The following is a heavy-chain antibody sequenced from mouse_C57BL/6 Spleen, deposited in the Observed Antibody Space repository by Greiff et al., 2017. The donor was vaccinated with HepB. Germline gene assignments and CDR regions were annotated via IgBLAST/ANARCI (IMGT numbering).Heavy chain of an antibody. V-gene: IGHV1-18*01. J-gene: IGHJ1*03. CDR1: GYTFTDYN. Sequence: VQLKESGPELVKPGASVKIPCKASGYTFTDYNMDWVKQSHGKSLEWIGDINPNNGGTIYNQKFKGKATLTVDKSSSTAYMELRSLTSEDTAVYYCARRRYYGSSYVYWYFDVWGTGTTVTVSS. CDR2: INPNNGGT. D-gene: IGHD1-1*01. CDR3: ARRRYYGSSYVYWYFDV.